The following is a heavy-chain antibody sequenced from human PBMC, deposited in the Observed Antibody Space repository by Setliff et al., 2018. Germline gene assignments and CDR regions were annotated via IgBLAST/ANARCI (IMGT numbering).Heavy chain of an antibody. J-gene: IGHJ6*02. Sequence: PGGSLRLSCAGAGFAVNSNFMTWVRQAPGKGLEWVSVIYVGGRTFYADSVKGRFSISRDDSKDTLYLHLNSLRVEDTGVYYCARQSAVGGSNVKDGTYYGVDAWGQGIMVTVS. V-gene: IGHV3-66*04. CDR3: ARQSAVGGSNVKDGTYYGVDA. CDR2: IYVGGRT. CDR1: GFAVNSNF. D-gene: IGHD1-26*01.